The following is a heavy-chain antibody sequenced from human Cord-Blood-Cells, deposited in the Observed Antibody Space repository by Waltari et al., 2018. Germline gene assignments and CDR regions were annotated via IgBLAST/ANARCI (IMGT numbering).Heavy chain of an antibody. CDR3: ARGAIAARLDAFDI. CDR2: INHSGST. CDR1: GGSFSGYY. J-gene: IGHJ3*02. V-gene: IGHV4-34*01. Sequence: QVQLQQWGAGLLKPSETLSLPCAAYGGSFSGYYWSWIRQPPGKGLEWIGEINHSGSTNYNPSLKSRVTISVDTSKNQFSLKLSSVTAADTAVYYCARGAIAARLDAFDIWGQGTMVTVSS. D-gene: IGHD6-6*01.